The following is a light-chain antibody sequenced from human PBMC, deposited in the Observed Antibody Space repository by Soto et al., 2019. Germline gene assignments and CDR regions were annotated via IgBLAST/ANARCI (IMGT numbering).Light chain of an antibody. CDR3: QQRSNWPPT. J-gene: IGKJ1*01. Sequence: EIVLTQSPATLSLSPGGRATLSCRASQSVSSYLAWYQQKPGQAPRLLIYDASNGATGIPARFSGSGSGTDFTLTISSLEPEDFAVYYCQQRSNWPPTFGQGTKVDIK. CDR1: QSVSSY. V-gene: IGKV3-11*01. CDR2: DAS.